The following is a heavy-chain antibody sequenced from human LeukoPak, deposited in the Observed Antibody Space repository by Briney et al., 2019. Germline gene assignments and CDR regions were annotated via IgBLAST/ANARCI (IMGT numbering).Heavy chain of an antibody. CDR1: GFTFSSYA. J-gene: IGHJ5*02. D-gene: IGHD3-22*01. Sequence: QPGGSLRLSCAASGFTFSSYAMSWVRQAPGKGLEWVSAISGSGGSTYYADSVKGRFTISRDNSKSTLSLQMKSLRADDTALYYCAKVISMIDAAYFPLTGFDPWGQGTQVIVSS. V-gene: IGHV3-23*01. CDR2: ISGSGGST. CDR3: AKVISMIDAAYFPLTGFDP.